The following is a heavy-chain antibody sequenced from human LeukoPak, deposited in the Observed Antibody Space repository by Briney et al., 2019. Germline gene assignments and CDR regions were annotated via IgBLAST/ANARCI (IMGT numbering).Heavy chain of an antibody. CDR3: AKDAVAGTWLHY. CDR1: GFTFGDYA. D-gene: IGHD6-19*01. Sequence: GGSLRLSCAASGFTFGDYAMHWVRQAPGKGLEWVSLIRGDGRTTSYAGSVKGRFTISRDNSKNSLYLQMSNLRGEDTAIYYCAKDAVAGTWLHYWGQGTLVTVSS. J-gene: IGHJ4*02. CDR2: IRGDGRTT. V-gene: IGHV3-43*02.